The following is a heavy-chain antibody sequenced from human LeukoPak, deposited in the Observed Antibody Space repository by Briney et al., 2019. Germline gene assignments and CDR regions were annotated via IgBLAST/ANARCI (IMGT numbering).Heavy chain of an antibody. J-gene: IGHJ6*03. CDR1: GGTFSSYA. V-gene: IGHV1-69*13. CDR3: ASGDCSSTSCHAIGYFSYYYYMDV. CDR2: IIPIFGTA. D-gene: IGHD2-2*01. Sequence: SVKVSCKASGGTFSSYAISWVRQAPGQGLEWMGGIIPIFGTANYAQKLQGRVTITADESTSTAYMELSSLRSEDTAVYYCASGDCSSTSCHAIGYFSYYYYMDVWGKGTTVTVSS.